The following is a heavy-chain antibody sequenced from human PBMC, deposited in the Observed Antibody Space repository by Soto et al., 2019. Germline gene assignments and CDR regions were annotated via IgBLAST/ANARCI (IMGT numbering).Heavy chain of an antibody. CDR2: IIPIFGTA. CDR3: ARGVDYGGNYEAGWFDP. J-gene: IGHJ5*02. Sequence: QVQLVQSGAEVKKPGSSVKVSCKASGGTFSSSAISWVRQAPGQGLEWMGGIIPIFGTANYAQKFQGRVTITADESTSTAYMELSSLRSEDTAVYYCARGVDYGGNYEAGWFDPWGQGTLVTVSS. V-gene: IGHV1-69*01. CDR1: GGTFSSSA. D-gene: IGHD4-17*01.